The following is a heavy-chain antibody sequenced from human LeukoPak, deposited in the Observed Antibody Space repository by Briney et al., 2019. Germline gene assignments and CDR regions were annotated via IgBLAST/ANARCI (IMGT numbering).Heavy chain of an antibody. V-gene: IGHV4-31*03. D-gene: IGHD1-1*01. CDR1: GGSISCSSYY. Sequence: SETLSLTCTVSGGSISCSSYYWGWIRQPPGKGLEWIGYIYYSGITYYNPSLKSRVTMSVDTSKNQFSLKLNSVTAADTAVYYCARGRGYNANNWFDPWGQGTLVTVSS. J-gene: IGHJ5*02. CDR2: IYYSGIT. CDR3: ARGRGYNANNWFDP.